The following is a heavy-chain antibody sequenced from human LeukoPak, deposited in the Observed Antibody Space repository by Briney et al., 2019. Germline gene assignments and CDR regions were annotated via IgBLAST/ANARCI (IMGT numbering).Heavy chain of an antibody. CDR1: GYTFTGYY. D-gene: IGHD1-1*01. Sequence: ASVKVSCKASGYTFTGYYMHWVRQAPGQGLEWMGWINPNSGGTNYAQKFQGRVTMTRDTSIGTAYMELSRLRSDDTAVYYCARNDMREYNWFDPWGQGTLVTVSS. V-gene: IGHV1-2*02. J-gene: IGHJ5*02. CDR2: INPNSGGT. CDR3: ARNDMREYNWFDP.